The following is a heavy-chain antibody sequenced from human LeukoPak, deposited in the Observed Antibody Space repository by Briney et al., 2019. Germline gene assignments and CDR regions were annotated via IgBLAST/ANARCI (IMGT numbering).Heavy chain of an antibody. J-gene: IGHJ4*02. D-gene: IGHD3-10*01. V-gene: IGHV3-11*06. CDR3: RGVRGGTEADY. Sequence: GGSLRLSCAASGFTFSDYYMTWIRQAPGKGLEWVSYISSSSSFRYYADSVKGRFTISRDNAKNSLYLQMSSLRAEDTAVYYCRGVRGGTEADYWGQGTLVIVSS. CDR1: GFTFSDYY. CDR2: ISSSSSFR.